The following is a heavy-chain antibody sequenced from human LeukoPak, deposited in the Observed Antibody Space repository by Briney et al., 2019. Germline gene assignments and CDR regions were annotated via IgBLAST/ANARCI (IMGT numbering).Heavy chain of an antibody. CDR1: GFSFSIYG. J-gene: IGHJ4*02. V-gene: IGHV3-23*01. D-gene: IGHD3-10*01. CDR2: ISANGINR. CDR3: AKDLHGAFDY. Sequence: GGTLRLSCAASGFSFSIYGMSWVRQAPGKGLHWLSAISANGINRYYADSVKGRFTISRDNSKNTLYLHMHSLRADDTALYYCAKDLHGAFDYWGQGILVTVSS.